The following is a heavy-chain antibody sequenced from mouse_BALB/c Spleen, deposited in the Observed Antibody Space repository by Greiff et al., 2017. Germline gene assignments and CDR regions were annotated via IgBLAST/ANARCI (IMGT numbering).Heavy chain of an antibody. CDR3: ARGVPTMITTG. V-gene: IGHV1-63*02. J-gene: IGHJ2*01. Sequence: QVQLKQSGAELVRPGPSVMISCKASGYTITNYWLGWVKQRPGPGLVWIGDIYPGGGSTNYNEKCKGKATLTAYTSSSTAYMQLSSLTSEDSAVYFCARGVPTMITTGWGQGTTLTVSS. CDR2: IYPGGGST. CDR1: GYTITNYW. D-gene: IGHD2-4*01.